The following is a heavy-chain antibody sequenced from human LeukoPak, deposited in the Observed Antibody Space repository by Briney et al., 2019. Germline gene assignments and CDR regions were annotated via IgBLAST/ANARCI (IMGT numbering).Heavy chain of an antibody. J-gene: IGHJ4*02. Sequence: GASVKVSCEASGGTFSSYAISWVRQAPGQGLEWMGRIIHIFGTANYAQKFQGRVTITTDESTSTAYMEPSSLRSEDTAVYYCARVGRLGELSLQFDYWGQGTLVTVSS. CDR1: GGTFSSYA. D-gene: IGHD3-16*02. CDR2: IIHIFGTA. V-gene: IGHV1-69*05. CDR3: ARVGRLGELSLQFDY.